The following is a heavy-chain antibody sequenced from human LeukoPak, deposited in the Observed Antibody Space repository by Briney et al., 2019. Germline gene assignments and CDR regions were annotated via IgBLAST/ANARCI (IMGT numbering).Heavy chain of an antibody. CDR1: GFTFSSYS. CDR3: ARDFYDSSGYYFDAFDI. V-gene: IGHV3-21*01. D-gene: IGHD3-22*01. CDR2: IISSSYI. J-gene: IGHJ3*02. Sequence: GGSLRLSCAASGFTFSSYSMNWVRQAPGKGLEWVSSIISSSYIYYADSVKGRFTISRDNAKNSLYLQMNSLRAEDTAVYYCARDFYDSSGYYFDAFDIWGQGTMVTVSS.